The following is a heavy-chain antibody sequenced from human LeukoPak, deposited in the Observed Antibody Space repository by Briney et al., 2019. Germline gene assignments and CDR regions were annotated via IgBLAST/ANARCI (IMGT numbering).Heavy chain of an antibody. D-gene: IGHD3-22*01. CDR1: GGSISSGGYY. CDR3: ASSLSGYYHFDY. J-gene: IGHJ4*02. Sequence: SQTLSLTCTVSGGSISSGGYYWSWIRQLPGKGLEWIGYIYYSGSTYYNPSLKSRVTISVDTSKNQFSLKLSSVTAADTAVYYCASSLSGYYHFDYWGQGTLVTVSS. V-gene: IGHV4-31*03. CDR2: IYYSGST.